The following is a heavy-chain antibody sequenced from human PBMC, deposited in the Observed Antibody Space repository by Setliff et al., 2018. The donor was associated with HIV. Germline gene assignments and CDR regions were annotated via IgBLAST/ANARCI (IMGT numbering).Heavy chain of an antibody. CDR3: ARRIYGNSPYFDY. CDR1: GYSISSGYF. V-gene: IGHV4-38-2*01. CDR2: LYHSGTN. J-gene: IGHJ4*02. Sequence: SETLSLTCAVSGYSISSGYFWGWIRQPPGKGLEWIGSLYHSGTNFYNPSLKSRVTISLDTSTNRFSLKLNSVTATDTAIYYCARRIYGNSPYFDYWSQGTLVTVSS. D-gene: IGHD4-17*01.